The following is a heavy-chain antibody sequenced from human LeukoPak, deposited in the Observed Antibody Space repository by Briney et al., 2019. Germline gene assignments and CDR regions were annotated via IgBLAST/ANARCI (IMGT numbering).Heavy chain of an antibody. D-gene: IGHD3-22*01. V-gene: IGHV1-69*04. Sequence: ASVKVSCKASGGTFSSYAISWVRQAPGQGLEWMGRIIPILGIANYAQKFQGRVTITADKSTSTAYMELSSLRSEDTAVYYCARSAETYYDSSGYYYFDYWGQGTLVTVSS. J-gene: IGHJ4*02. CDR2: IIPILGIA. CDR3: ARSAETYYDSSGYYYFDY. CDR1: GGTFSSYA.